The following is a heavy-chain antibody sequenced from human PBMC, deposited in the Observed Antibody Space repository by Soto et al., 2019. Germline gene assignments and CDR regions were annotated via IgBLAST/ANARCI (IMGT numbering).Heavy chain of an antibody. CDR3: ARGRSALLLFGEHLNWCDP. Sequence: SDTLSLTFAVYGGSFRASYWSWIRQPPGKGLEGKGESNHSGSTKYNPTPKSPVTITAATPKNQFTLKLSSVSAADTGVYYCARGRSALLLFGEHLNWCDPWGQGTLVTVS. CDR2: SNHSGST. CDR1: GGSFRASY. D-gene: IGHD3-10*01. V-gene: IGHV4-34*01. J-gene: IGHJ5*02.